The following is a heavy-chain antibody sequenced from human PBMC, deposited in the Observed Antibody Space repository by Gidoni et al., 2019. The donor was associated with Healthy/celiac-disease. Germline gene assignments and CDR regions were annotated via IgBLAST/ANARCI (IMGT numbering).Heavy chain of an antibody. Sequence: EVQLVESGGGLVQPGGSRILPCAASGVTFSSYDMHWVRQATGKGLESVSSIGTAGDPYYPGSVKGRFTISRENAKNPLYLQMNSLRAGDTAVYYCAIVGRDFSLDYWGQGTLVTVSS. CDR3: AIVGRDFSLDY. CDR2: IGTAGDP. CDR1: GVTFSSYD. D-gene: IGHD3-10*01. V-gene: IGHV3-13*05. J-gene: IGHJ4*02.